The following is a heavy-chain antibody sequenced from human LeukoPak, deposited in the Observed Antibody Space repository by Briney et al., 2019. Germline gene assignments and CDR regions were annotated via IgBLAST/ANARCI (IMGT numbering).Heavy chain of an antibody. CDR3: ARGVNHRIAATYAY. CDR1: GYTFTGYY. Sequence: AAVKVSCKASGYTFTGYYMHWVRQAPVQGLEWMGWINPNSGGTNYAQKFQGRVTMTRDTSISTAYMELSRLRSDDTAVYYCARGVNHRIAATYAYWGQGTLVTVSS. CDR2: INPNSGGT. D-gene: IGHD6-13*01. J-gene: IGHJ4*02. V-gene: IGHV1-2*02.